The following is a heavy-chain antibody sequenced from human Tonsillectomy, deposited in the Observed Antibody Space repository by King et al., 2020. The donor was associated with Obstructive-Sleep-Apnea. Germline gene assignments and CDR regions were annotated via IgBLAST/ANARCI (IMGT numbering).Heavy chain of an antibody. CDR2: MSGSSGKP. D-gene: IGHD6-13*01. V-gene: IGHV3-23*04. J-gene: IGHJ4*02. CDR3: AKDESGYTRFQDY. CDR1: GFTFSSSG. Sequence: VQLVESGGGLVQPGGSLRLSCAASGFTFSSSGLTWVRQSPGKGGEGVSPMSGSSGKPWHAASVKGSFTISRDNSKNTLYLQMDSLIVEDTAVYYCAKDESGYTRFQDYWGQGTLVTVSS.